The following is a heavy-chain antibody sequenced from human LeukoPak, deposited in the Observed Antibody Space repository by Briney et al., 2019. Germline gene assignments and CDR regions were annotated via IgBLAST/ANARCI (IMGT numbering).Heavy chain of an antibody. D-gene: IGHD2-15*01. V-gene: IGHV1-2*02. CDR3: ARWSCSGSACYDY. CDR2: INPNSGGT. Sequence: ASVKVSCKPSGYTFTDYYMHWVRQAPGQGLEWVGWINPNSGGTNYAQKFQGRVTMTRDTSISTAYMELSRLRSDDTAVYYCARWSCSGSACYDYWGQGTLVTVSS. CDR1: GYTFTDYY. J-gene: IGHJ4*02.